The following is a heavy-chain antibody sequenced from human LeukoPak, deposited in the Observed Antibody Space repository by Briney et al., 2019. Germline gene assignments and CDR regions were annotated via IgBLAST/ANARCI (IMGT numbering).Heavy chain of an antibody. V-gene: IGHV4-59*01. J-gene: IGHJ4*02. CDR2: IYYSGST. Sequence: SETLSLTCTVSGGSISSYYWSWIRQPPGKGLEWIGYIYYSGSTNYNPSLKSRVTISVDTSKNQFSLKLSSVTAADTAVYYCARGTRGDYDSSGPFDYWGQGTLVTVSS. D-gene: IGHD3-22*01. CDR1: GGSISSYY. CDR3: ARGTRGDYDSSGPFDY.